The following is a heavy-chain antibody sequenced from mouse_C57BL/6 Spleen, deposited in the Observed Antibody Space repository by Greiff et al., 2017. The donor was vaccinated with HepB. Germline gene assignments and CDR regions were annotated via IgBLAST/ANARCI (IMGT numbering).Heavy chain of an antibody. CDR1: GFSLTSYG. D-gene: IGHD2-13*01. CDR3: ARTLTGSWFAY. V-gene: IGHV2-2*01. Sequence: VTLMESGPGLVQPSQSLSITCTVSGFSLTSYGVHWVRQSPGKGLEWLGVIWSGGSTDYNAAFISRLSISKDNSKSQVFFKRNSLQADDTAIYYCARTLTGSWFAYWGQGTLVTVSA. J-gene: IGHJ3*01. CDR2: IWSGGST.